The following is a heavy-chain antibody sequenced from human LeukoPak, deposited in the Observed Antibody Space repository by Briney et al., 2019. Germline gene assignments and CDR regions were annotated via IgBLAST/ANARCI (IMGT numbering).Heavy chain of an antibody. Sequence: ASVKVSCKASGYTFSSYGITWVRQAPGQGLEWMGWINSYNGNTNYAQKLQGRVTMTTDTSTSTAYMELRSLRSDDTAGYYCARDAERGYSYGSDYWGQGTLLTVSS. D-gene: IGHD5-18*01. V-gene: IGHV1-18*01. CDR3: ARDAERGYSYGSDY. J-gene: IGHJ4*02. CDR2: INSYNGNT. CDR1: GYTFSSYG.